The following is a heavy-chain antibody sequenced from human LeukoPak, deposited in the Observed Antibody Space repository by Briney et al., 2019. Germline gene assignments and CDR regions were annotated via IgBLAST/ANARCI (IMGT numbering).Heavy chain of an antibody. J-gene: IGHJ6*03. CDR2: INSDGSST. CDR3: ARGSVDDFWSGSSVYYYYYYMDV. CDR1: GFTFSSYW. Sequence: GGSLRLSCAASGFTFSSYWMHWVRQAPGKGLVWVSRINSDGSSTSYADSVKGRFTISRDNAKNTLYLQMNSLRAEDTAVYYCARGSVDDFWSGSSVYYYYYYMDVWGKGTTVTVSS. D-gene: IGHD3-3*01. V-gene: IGHV3-74*01.